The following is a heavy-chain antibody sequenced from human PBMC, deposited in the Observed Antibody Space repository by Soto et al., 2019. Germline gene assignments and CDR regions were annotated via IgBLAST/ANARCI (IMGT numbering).Heavy chain of an antibody. V-gene: IGHV3-23*01. Sequence: GGSLRLCCAASGFTFSSYAMSWVRQAPGKGLEWVSAISGSGGSTYYADSVKGRFTISRDNSKNTLYLQMNSLRAEDTAVYYCAIGHSSPHPYCICGSCYSRYLMDVWGQGTTVTGSS. CDR2: ISGSGGST. J-gene: IGHJ6*02. CDR1: GFTFSSYA. CDR3: AIGHSSPHPYCICGSCYSRYLMDV. D-gene: IGHD2-15*01.